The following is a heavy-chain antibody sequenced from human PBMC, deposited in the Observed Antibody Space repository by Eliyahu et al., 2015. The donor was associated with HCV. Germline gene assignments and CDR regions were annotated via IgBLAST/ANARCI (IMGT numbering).Heavy chain of an antibody. J-gene: IGHJ4*02. D-gene: IGHD3-3*01. Sequence: EVQLLESGGGLVQPGGSLRLSCAASGFXXSXYAMXWVRXAPGKGLEWVSAISGSGGSTYYADSVKGRFTISRDNSKNTLYLQMNSLRAEDTAVYYCAKLSDFWSGYSDYWGQGTLVTVSS. CDR1: GFXXSXYA. CDR3: AKLSDFWSGYSDY. CDR2: ISGSGGST. V-gene: IGHV3-23*01.